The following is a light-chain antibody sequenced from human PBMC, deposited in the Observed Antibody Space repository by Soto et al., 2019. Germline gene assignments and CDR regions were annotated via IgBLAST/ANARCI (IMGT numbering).Light chain of an antibody. V-gene: IGLV2-14*01. J-gene: IGLJ2*01. CDR3: SSYTSSSTLGKV. Sequence: QSALTQPASVSGSPGQSITISCTGTSSDVGGYNYVSWYQQHPCKAPKLMIYEVSNRPSGVSNRFSGSKSVNTASLTISGLQADDEADYYCSSYTSSSTLGKVFGGGTKLTVL. CDR2: EVS. CDR1: SSDVGGYNY.